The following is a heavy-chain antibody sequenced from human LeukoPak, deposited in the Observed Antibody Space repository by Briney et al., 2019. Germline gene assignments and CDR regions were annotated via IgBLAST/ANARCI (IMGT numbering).Heavy chain of an antibody. CDR1: GFTFSSYW. J-gene: IGHJ5*02. Sequence: GGSLRLSCAASGFTFSSYWMSWVRQAPGKGLGWVANIKQDGSEKYYVDSVKGRFTISRDNAKNSLYLQMNSLRAEDTAVYYCARELLWFGELSWFDPWGQGTLVTVSS. CDR3: ARELLWFGELSWFDP. D-gene: IGHD3-10*01. CDR2: IKQDGSEK. V-gene: IGHV3-7*03.